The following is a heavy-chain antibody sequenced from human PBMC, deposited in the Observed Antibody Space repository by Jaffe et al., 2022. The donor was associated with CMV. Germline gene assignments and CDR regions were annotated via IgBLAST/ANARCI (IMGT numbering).Heavy chain of an antibody. CDR1: GYTFTSYY. CDR3: ARDRVLVGYRSPTYGMDV. Sequence: QVQLVQSGAEVKKPGASVKVSCKASGYTFTSYYMHWVRQAPGQGLEWMGIINPSGGSTSYAQKFQGRVTMTRDTSTSTVYMELSSLRSEDTAVYYCARDRVLVGYRSPTYGMDVWGQGTTVTVSS. V-gene: IGHV1-46*01. D-gene: IGHD3-16*02. CDR2: INPSGGST. J-gene: IGHJ6*02.